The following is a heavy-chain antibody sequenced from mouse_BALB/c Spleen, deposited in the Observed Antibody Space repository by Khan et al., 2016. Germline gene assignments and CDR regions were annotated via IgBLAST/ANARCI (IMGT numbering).Heavy chain of an antibody. D-gene: IGHD1-1*01. CDR2: IFPGDGST. CDR3: ARLYGSTYWYFDV. CDR1: GYTFTSYD. Sequence: QMQLEESGAELVKPGASVKLSCKASGYTFTSYDINWVRQRPEQGLEWIGWIFPGDGSTKYKEKFKGKATLTTDKSSSTAYMQLNRLTSEDSAVYFCARLYGSTYWYFDVWGAVTTVTVSS. V-gene: IGHV1-85*01. J-gene: IGHJ1*01.